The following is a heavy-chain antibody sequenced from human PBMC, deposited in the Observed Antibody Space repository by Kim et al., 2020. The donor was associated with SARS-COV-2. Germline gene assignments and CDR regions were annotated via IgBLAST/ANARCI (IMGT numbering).Heavy chain of an antibody. CDR2: IYYSGST. J-gene: IGHJ4*02. CDR1: GGSISSSSYY. V-gene: IGHV4-39*01. Sequence: SETLSLTCTVSGGSISSSSYYWGWIRQPPGKGLEWIGSIYYSGSTYYNPSLKSRVTISVDTSKNQFSLKLSSVTAADTAVYYCAPMGDTYPFDYWGQGTLVTVSS. D-gene: IGHD1-26*01. CDR3: APMGDTYPFDY.